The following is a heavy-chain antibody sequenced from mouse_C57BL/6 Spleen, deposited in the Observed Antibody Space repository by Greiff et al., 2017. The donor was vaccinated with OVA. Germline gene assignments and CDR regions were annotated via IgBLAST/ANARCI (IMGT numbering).Heavy chain of an antibody. CDR3: ARGDDYVLDY. Sequence: QVQLKQPGAELVKPGASVKLSCKASGYTFTSYWMQWVKQRPGPGLEWIGEIDPSDSYTNYNQKVKGKATLTVDTSSSTAYMQLSSLTSEDSAVYYCARGDDYVLDYWGQGTTLTVSS. CDR1: GYTFTSYW. V-gene: IGHV1-50*01. CDR2: IDPSDSYT. D-gene: IGHD2-4*01. J-gene: IGHJ2*01.